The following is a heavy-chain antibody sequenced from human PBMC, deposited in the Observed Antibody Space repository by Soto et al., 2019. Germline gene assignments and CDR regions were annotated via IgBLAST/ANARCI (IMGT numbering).Heavy chain of an antibody. D-gene: IGHD5-18*01. J-gene: IGHJ6*02. CDR3: ANLQLWSEPYCYYGMDV. CDR2: ISGSGGST. Sequence: PGGSLRLSCAASGFTFSSYAMSWVRQAPGKGLEWVSAISGSGGSTYYADSVKGRFTISRDNSKNTLYLQMNSLRAEDTAVYYCANLQLWSEPYCYYGMDVWGQGTTVTVSS. CDR1: GFTFSSYA. V-gene: IGHV3-23*01.